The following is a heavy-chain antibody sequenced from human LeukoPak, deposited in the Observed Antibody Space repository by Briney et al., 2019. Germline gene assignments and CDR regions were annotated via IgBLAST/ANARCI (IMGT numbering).Heavy chain of an antibody. Sequence: GASVKVSCKASGYTFTGYYMHWVRQAPGQGLEWMGWINPNSGGTNYAQKFQGWVTMTRDTSISTAYMELSRLRSDDTAVYYCARSSRDGYNSQAGGFDYWGQGTLVTVSS. D-gene: IGHD5-24*01. CDR3: ARSSRDGYNSQAGGFDY. CDR2: INPNSGGT. CDR1: GYTFTGYY. J-gene: IGHJ4*02. V-gene: IGHV1-2*04.